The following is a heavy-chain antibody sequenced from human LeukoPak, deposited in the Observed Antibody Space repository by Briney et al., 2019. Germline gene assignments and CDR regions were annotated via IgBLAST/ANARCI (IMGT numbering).Heavy chain of an antibody. CDR3: ARERDIVVVVAATSRYFQH. CDR1: GYTFTGYY. Sequence: ASVKVSCKASGYTFTGYYMHWVRQAPGQGLEWMGWINPNSGGTNYAQKFQGRVTMTRDTSISTAYMELSRLRSDDTAVYYCARERDIVVVVAATSRYFQHWGQGTLVTVSS. D-gene: IGHD2-15*01. J-gene: IGHJ1*01. V-gene: IGHV1-2*02. CDR2: INPNSGGT.